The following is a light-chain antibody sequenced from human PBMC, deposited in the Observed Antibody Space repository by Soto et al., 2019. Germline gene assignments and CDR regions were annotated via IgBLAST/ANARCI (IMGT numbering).Light chain of an antibody. CDR2: EVY. Sequence: QSVLTQPPSASGSPGQSVTISCTGATSDIGTHNFVSWYQQHPGEPPKLVIYEVYKRPSGVPDRFSGSKSGNTASLTVSGLQAEDEADYYCSSFEGNKKLIFGGGTKVTVL. CDR1: TSDIGTHNF. J-gene: IGLJ2*01. CDR3: SSFEGNKKLI. V-gene: IGLV2-8*01.